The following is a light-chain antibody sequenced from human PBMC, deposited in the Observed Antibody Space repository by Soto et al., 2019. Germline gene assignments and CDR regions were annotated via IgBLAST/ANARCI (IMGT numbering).Light chain of an antibody. CDR2: EVS. CDR1: SSDVGGYNY. V-gene: IGLV2-14*01. Sequence: QSALTQPASVSGSPGQSITISCTGTSSDVGGYNYVSWYQQHPGKAPKLMIYEVSNRPSWVSNRFSGSKSGNTASLTISGLQAEDEADYYCSSYTTISTLEVFGGGTKLTVL. CDR3: SSYTTISTLEV. J-gene: IGLJ3*02.